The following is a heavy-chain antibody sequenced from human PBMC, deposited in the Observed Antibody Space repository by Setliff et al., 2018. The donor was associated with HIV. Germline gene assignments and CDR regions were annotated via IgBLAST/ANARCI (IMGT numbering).Heavy chain of an antibody. V-gene: IGHV4-61*09. D-gene: IGHD5-12*01. CDR2: IYTDGTI. CDR1: GTSISSGNFY. CDR3: ERGGQSSGYGIEY. Sequence: KPSETLSLTCSVSGTSISSGNFYWGWTRQPAGKGLEWIGHIYTDGTIKFNPSLKSRLSISLDTSKNQFYLNLNSVTAADTAIYYCERGGQSSGYGIEYWGQGKLVTVSS. J-gene: IGHJ4*02.